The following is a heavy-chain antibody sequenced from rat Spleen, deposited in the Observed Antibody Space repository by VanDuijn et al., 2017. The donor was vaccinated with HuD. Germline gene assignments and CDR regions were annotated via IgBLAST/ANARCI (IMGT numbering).Heavy chain of an antibody. CDR2: ISSGGST. Sequence: QVQLRESGPGLVQPSQTLSLTCTVTGFSLTSNGVSWVRQPPGKGLEWIAAISSGGSTYYNSALKSRLSISRDTSKSQVFLKMNGLQTEDIATYYCARQDYYGYYYVMDAWGQGTSVTVSS. CDR3: ARQDYYGYYYVMDA. D-gene: IGHD1-6*01. CDR1: GFSLTSNG. J-gene: IGHJ4*01. V-gene: IGHV2S8*01.